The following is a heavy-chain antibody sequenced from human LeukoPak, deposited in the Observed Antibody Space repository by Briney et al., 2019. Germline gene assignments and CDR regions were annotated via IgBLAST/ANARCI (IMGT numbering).Heavy chain of an antibody. CDR1: GGSFSGYY. V-gene: IGHV4-34*01. CDR3: ARGPYQLLYYYYYGMDV. CDR2: INHSGST. J-gene: IGHJ6*02. D-gene: IGHD2-2*01. Sequence: TPSETLSLTCAVYGGSFSGYYWSWIRQPPGKGLEWIGEINHSGSTNYNPSLKSRVTISVDTSTNQFSLKLSSVTAADTAVYYCARGPYQLLYYYYYGMDVWGQGTTVTVSS.